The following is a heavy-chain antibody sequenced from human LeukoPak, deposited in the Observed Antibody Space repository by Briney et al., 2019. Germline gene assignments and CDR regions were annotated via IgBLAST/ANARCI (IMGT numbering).Heavy chain of an antibody. V-gene: IGHV3-30*18. CDR3: AKDRGYSYGYFDY. D-gene: IGHD5-18*01. CDR2: VSYDGSNK. Sequence: GGSLRLSCAASRFTFSSYGMHWVRQAPGNGLEWVALVSYDGSNKYYTDSVKGRFTISRDNSKNTLYLQMDSLRAEDTAVYYCAKDRGYSYGYFDYWGQGTLVTVSS. J-gene: IGHJ4*02. CDR1: RFTFSSYG.